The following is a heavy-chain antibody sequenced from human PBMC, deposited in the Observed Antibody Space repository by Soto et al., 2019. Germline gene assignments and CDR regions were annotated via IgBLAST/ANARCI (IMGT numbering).Heavy chain of an antibody. CDR3: AISRANYYYYMDI. J-gene: IGHJ6*03. CDR1: GYTFTGYY. CDR2: INPNSGGT. V-gene: IGHV1-2*04. Sequence: ASVKVSCKASGYTFTGYYMHWVRRAPGQGLEWMGWINPNSGGTNYAQKFQGWVTMTRDTSISTAYMELSRLRSDDTAVYYCAISRANYYYYMDIWGKGTTVTVSS.